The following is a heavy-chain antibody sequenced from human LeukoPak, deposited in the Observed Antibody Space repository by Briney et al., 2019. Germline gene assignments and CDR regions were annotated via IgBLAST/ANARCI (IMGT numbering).Heavy chain of an antibody. CDR2: IKRDGSDK. CDR1: GFTFSTYW. J-gene: IGHJ4*02. V-gene: IGHV3-7*01. CDR3: ARDYGSGFIDY. Sequence: GGSLRLSCGASGFTFSTYWMSWVRQAPGQGLDWVANIKRDGSDKYYADSVKGRFTIYRDNAKNSLYLQMNSLRAEDTAVYYCARDYGSGFIDYWGQGTLVTVSS. D-gene: IGHD4-17*01.